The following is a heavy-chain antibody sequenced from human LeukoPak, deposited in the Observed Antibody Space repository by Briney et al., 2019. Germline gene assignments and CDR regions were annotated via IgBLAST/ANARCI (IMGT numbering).Heavy chain of an antibody. D-gene: IGHD3-22*01. CDR3: ATYYDSSGYYRVEYFDY. CDR1: GYTLTELS. V-gene: IGHV1-24*01. CDR2: FDPEDGET. J-gene: IGHJ4*02. Sequence: GASVKVSCKVSGYTLTELSMHWVRQAPGKGLEWMGGFDPEDGETIYAQKFQGRVTMTEDTSTDTAYMELSSLRSEDTAVYYCATYYDSSGYYRVEYFDYWGQGTLVTVSS.